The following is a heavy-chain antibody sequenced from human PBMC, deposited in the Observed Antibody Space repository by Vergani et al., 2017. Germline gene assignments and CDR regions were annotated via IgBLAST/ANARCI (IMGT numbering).Heavy chain of an antibody. D-gene: IGHD3-10*01. V-gene: IGHV3-20*04. CDR3: ARRGSGNTYYFDY. J-gene: IGHJ4*02. CDR2: VKWNGDSS. CDR1: GFSFSGYW. Sequence: EVQLVESGGGLIHPGGSLRLSCEGSGFSFSGYWMHWVRQSPEKGLVWVSRVKWNGDSSVYADSVKGRFTISRDNAKNSLYLQMTSLRAEDTAFYYCARRGSGNTYYFDYWGQGALVTVSS.